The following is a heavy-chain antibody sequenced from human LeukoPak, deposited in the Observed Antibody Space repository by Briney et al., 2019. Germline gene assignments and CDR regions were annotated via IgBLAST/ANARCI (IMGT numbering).Heavy chain of an antibody. Sequence: GGSLRLSCAASGFSVSGNDMIWVRQAPGKGLQWVSIFYSDDSTSHADSVKGRFSISTDDLKSTLYLQMNRLRPDDTAVYYCARTARIRGVIKTHYYFDYWGQGALVTVSS. D-gene: IGHD3-10*01. V-gene: IGHV3-66*01. CDR1: GFSVSGND. J-gene: IGHJ4*02. CDR3: ARTARIRGVIKTHYYFDY. CDR2: FYSDDST.